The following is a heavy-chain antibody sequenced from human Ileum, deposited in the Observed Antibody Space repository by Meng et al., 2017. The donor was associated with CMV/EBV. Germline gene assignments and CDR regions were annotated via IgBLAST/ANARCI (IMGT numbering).Heavy chain of an antibody. D-gene: IGHD3-10*01. J-gene: IGHJ5*02. CDR1: DGSFSDYF. Sequence: YDGSFSDYFWAWIRQPPGKGLEWIGEINHSGRTNYNASLKSRVTISVDTSKNQFSLKLSSVTAADMAVYYCARGQRITLVRGGRFDPWGQGTLVTVSS. V-gene: IGHV4-34*01. CDR3: ARGQRITLVRGGRFDP. CDR2: INHSGRT.